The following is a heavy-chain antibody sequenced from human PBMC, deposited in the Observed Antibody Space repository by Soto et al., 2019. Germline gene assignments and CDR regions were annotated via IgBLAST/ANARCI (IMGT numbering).Heavy chain of an antibody. J-gene: IGHJ1*01. CDR3: AHQGWNSFHH. CDR1: GFSLSTSGVG. D-gene: IGHD1-1*01. Sequence: QITLKESGPTLVKPTQTLTLTCTFSGFSLSTSGVGVGWFRQPPGKAPEWLALLYWNDDKRYSPSLKSKLIITKDTSKNQVILTMTNMDPVDTATYYCAHQGWNSFHHWGQGTLVIVSS. V-gene: IGHV2-5*01. CDR2: LYWNDDK.